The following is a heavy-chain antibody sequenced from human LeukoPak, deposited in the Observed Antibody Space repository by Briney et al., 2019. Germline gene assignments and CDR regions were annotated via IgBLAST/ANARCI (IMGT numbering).Heavy chain of an antibody. J-gene: IGHJ4*02. V-gene: IGHV4-34*01. Sequence: SETLSLTCAVYGDSFSGYYWSWLRQPPGKGLEWLGEINHSGRTNYNPSLKSRVTISVDTSKNQFSLKLSSVTAADTAVYYSARGKSTYYDYVWGSYPLIHPDYFDYWGQGTLVTVSS. CDR2: INHSGRT. D-gene: IGHD3-16*02. CDR1: GDSFSGYY. CDR3: ARGKSTYYDYVWGSYPLIHPDYFDY.